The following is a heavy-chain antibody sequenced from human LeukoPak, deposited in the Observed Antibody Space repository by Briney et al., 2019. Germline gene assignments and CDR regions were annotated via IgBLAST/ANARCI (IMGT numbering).Heavy chain of an antibody. Sequence: SETLSLTCTVSGDSISSGDYYWSWIRQPAGKGLEWIGRISSSGSTNYNPSLKSRITMSVDTSKNQFSLRLSSVTAADTAVYYCAREGYSSGWHFFDYWGQGTLVTVSS. V-gene: IGHV4-61*02. CDR1: GDSISSGDYY. J-gene: IGHJ4*02. CDR3: AREGYSSGWHFFDY. D-gene: IGHD6-19*01. CDR2: ISSSGST.